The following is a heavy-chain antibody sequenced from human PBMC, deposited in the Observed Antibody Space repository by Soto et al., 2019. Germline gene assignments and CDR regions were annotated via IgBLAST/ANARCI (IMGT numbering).Heavy chain of an antibody. CDR1: GYTFNSYP. V-gene: IGHV1-3*04. J-gene: IGHJ5*02. Sequence: ASVKVSCKASGYTFNSYPIHWVRQAPGQRLEWMGWINTGNGYTKYSQKFQARVTITRDTSASTSYMQLSRLRSEDTAVYYCARDRGGYCSGGSCSEAWFDPSGQGTLVTAPQ. CDR3: ARDRGGYCSGGSCSEAWFDP. D-gene: IGHD2-15*01. CDR2: INTGNGYT.